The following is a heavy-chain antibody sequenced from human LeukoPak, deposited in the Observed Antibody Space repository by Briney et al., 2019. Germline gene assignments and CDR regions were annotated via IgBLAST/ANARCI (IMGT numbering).Heavy chain of an antibody. D-gene: IGHD2/OR15-2a*01. Sequence: PGGSLRLSCSASGFTFSSYAMHWVRQAPGKGLKFLSSISNNGGSTYYADSMKGRFTISRDNSKNTLYLQMSSLRAEDTAVYYCVKGSESYCDSKSDYWGQGTLVTVSS. CDR2: ISNNGGST. CDR1: GFTFSSYA. J-gene: IGHJ4*02. V-gene: IGHV3-64D*09. CDR3: VKGSESYCDSKSDY.